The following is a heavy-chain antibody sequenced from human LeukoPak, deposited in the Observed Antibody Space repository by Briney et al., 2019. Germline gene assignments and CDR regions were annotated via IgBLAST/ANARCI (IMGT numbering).Heavy chain of an antibody. CDR3: ARSVFGYFDWSPYYGMDV. Sequence: SETLSLTCTVSGGSISSSSYYWGWIRQPPGKGLEWIGSIYYSGSTYYNPSLKSRVTISVDTSKNQFSLKLSSVTAADTAVYYCARSVFGYFDWSPYYGMDVWGQGTTVTVSS. V-gene: IGHV4-39*07. D-gene: IGHD3-9*01. J-gene: IGHJ6*02. CDR2: IYYSGST. CDR1: GGSISSSSYY.